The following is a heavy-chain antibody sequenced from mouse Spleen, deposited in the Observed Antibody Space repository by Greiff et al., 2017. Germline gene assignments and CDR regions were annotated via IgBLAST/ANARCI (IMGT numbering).Heavy chain of an antibody. CDR1: GYAFSSYW. CDR3: ARWGLRWYLDWWYCDV. CDR2: IYPGDGDT. J-gene: IGHJ1*01. D-gene: IGHD1-1*01. Sequence: VQLQQSGAELVKPGASVKISCKASGYAFSSYWMNWVKQRPGKGLEWIGQIYPGDGDTNYNGTFKGKATLTADKSSSTAYMQLSSLTSEDSAVYFCARWGLRWYLDWWYCDVWGAGTTVTVSS. V-gene: IGHV1-80*01.